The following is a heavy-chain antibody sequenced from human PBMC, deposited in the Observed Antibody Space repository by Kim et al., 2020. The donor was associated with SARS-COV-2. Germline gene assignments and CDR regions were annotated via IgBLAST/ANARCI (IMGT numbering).Heavy chain of an antibody. J-gene: IGHJ4*02. V-gene: IGHV1-8*02. CDR2: VNPNSGNT. CDR3: ARGIGEAAERGYY. D-gene: IGHD6-19*01. CDR1: GYTFTSHT. Sequence: ASVKVSCKASGYTFTSHTINWVRQATGQGLEWMGWVNPNSGNTGYVQKFQGKVTMTSNTSISTAYMELSSLRSEDTAVYYCARGIGEAAERGYYWGQGTKVTVSS.